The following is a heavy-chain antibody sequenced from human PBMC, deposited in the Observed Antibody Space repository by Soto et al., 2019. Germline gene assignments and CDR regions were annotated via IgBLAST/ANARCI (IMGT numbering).Heavy chain of an antibody. CDR2: IYYSGST. V-gene: IGHV4-39*02. CDR1: GGSIRSSTYY. Sequence: SETLSLTCTVSGGSIRSSTYYWGWIRQPPGKGLEWIGSIYYSGSTHYNPSLKSRVTMSVDTSTNQFSLKLSSVTAADTAVYYCARDRSGYPLYYYYGMDVWGQGTTVTVSS. J-gene: IGHJ6*02. CDR3: ARDRSGYPLYYYYGMDV. D-gene: IGHD3-3*01.